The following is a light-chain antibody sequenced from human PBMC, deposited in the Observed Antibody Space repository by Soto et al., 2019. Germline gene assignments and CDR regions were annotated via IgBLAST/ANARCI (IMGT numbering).Light chain of an antibody. CDR2: EVS. V-gene: IGLV2-14*01. CDR3: CSYASSTTLYV. J-gene: IGLJ1*01. CDR1: YSEVGGYNY. Sequence: QSALTPHASVPGSLGQPTTISCTRTYSEVGGYNYVSWYQQHPGKGPALIIYEVSTRPSGVSDRFSGSKSGNTASLTISGLQTEDVAHYCCCSYASSTTLYVFGTGTKV.